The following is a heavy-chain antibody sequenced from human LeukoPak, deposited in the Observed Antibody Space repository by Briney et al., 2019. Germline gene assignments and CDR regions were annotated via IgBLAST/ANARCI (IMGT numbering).Heavy chain of an antibody. V-gene: IGHV3-21*01. D-gene: IGHD5-18*01. Sequence: QTGGSLRLSCAASGFTFSSYSMNWVRQAPGKGLEWVSSISSSSSYIYYADSVKGRFTISRDNAKNSLYLQMNSLRAEDTAVYYCARDTYSYGQKFEGVIDYWGQGTLVTVSS. CDR2: ISSSSSYI. CDR3: ARDTYSYGQKFEGVIDY. J-gene: IGHJ4*02. CDR1: GFTFSSYS.